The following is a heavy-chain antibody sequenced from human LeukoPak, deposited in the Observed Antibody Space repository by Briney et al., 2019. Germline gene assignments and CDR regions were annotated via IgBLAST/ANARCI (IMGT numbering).Heavy chain of an antibody. V-gene: IGHV4-34*01. CDR2: INHSGST. CDR1: GGSFSGYY. D-gene: IGHD2-15*01. Sequence: SETLSLTCAVYGGSFSGYYWSWIRQPPGKGLERIGEINHSGSTNYNPSLKSRVTISVDTSKNQFSLKLSSVTAADTAVYYCARLFLPYVVVVVAATPRRNWFDPWGQGTLVTVSS. J-gene: IGHJ5*02. CDR3: ARLFLPYVVVVVAATPRRNWFDP.